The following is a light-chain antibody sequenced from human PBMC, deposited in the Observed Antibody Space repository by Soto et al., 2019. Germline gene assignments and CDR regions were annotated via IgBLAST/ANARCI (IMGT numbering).Light chain of an antibody. V-gene: IGLV2-11*01. CDR3: CSYAGNDTHV. J-gene: IGLJ1*01. CDR2: DVS. CDR1: SSDVGGYNY. Sequence: QSALTQPRSVSGSPGQSVTISCTGTSSDVGGYNYVSWYQQHPGKAPKLMIYDVSKRPSGVPDRFSGSKSGNTASLTISGLLDEDEADYSCCSYAGNDTHVFGTGTKLTVL.